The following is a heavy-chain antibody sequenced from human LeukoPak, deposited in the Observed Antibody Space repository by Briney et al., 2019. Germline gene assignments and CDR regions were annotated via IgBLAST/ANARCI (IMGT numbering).Heavy chain of an antibody. J-gene: IGHJ5*02. CDR2: IYYSGST. CDR3: ARNRYYYGSGNYGVPNWFDP. Sequence: SETLSLTCTVSGGSMSSYYWGWIRQPPGKGLKWIGSIYYSGSTYYNPSLKSRVTISVDTSKNQFSLKLNSVTAADTAVYYCARNRYYYGSGNYGVPNWFDPWGQGTLVTVSS. V-gene: IGHV4-39*01. D-gene: IGHD3-10*01. CDR1: GGSMSSYY.